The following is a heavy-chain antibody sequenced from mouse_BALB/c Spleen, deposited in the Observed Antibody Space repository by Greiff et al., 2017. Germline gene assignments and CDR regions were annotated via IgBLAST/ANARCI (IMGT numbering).Heavy chain of an antibody. D-gene: IGHD2-1*01. V-gene: IGHV1S56*01. CDR1: GYTFTSYY. J-gene: IGHJ4*01. Sequence: QVQLQQSGPELVKPGASVRISCKASGYTFTSYYIHWVKQRPGQGLEWIGWIYPGNVNTKYNEKFKGKATLTADKSSSTAYMQLSSLASEDSAVYYCARGGGNYDAMDYWGQGTSVTVSS. CDR2: IYPGNVNT. CDR3: ARGGGNYDAMDY.